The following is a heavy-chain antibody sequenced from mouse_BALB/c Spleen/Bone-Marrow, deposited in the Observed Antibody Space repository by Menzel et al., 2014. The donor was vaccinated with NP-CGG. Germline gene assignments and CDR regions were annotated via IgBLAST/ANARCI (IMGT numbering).Heavy chain of an antibody. D-gene: IGHD1-1*02. CDR2: INPSNGGT. CDR1: GYTFTSYY. V-gene: IGHV1S81*02. J-gene: IGHJ3*01. CDR3: TRENYGFAY. Sequence: VQLQQSGAELVKPGASVTLSCKASGYTFTSYYLYWVKQRPGQGLEWIGEINPSNGGTNFNEKFKSKATLTVDKSSSTAYMQLSSLTSEDSAVYYCTRENYGFAYWGQGTLVTVSA.